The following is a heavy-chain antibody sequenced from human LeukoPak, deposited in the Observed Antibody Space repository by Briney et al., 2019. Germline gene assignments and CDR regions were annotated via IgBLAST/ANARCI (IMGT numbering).Heavy chain of an antibody. J-gene: IGHJ4*02. CDR1: GGSISSGAYY. CDR2: IYSSGST. CDR3: ARVSGSPRENFDY. V-gene: IGHV4-31*03. Sequence: PSETLSLTCTVSGGSISSGAYYWSWIRQHPEKGLEWIGFIYSSGSTYYNPSLKSRVAISLDTSKNQFSLNLSSVTAADTAVYYCARVSGSPRENFDYWGQGTLVTVSS. D-gene: IGHD5-12*01.